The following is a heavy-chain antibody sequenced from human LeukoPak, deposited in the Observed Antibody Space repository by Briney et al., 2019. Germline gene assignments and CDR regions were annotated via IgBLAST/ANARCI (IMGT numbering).Heavy chain of an antibody. CDR2: VSWNGGDL. Sequence: GGSLRLSCAASGFTFDDYAMHWVRQAPGKGLEWVSTVSWNGGDLGYADSLKGRFTISRDNAKNSLYLQMNSLRPEDTALYYCAKDIGGGSWIDHRGQGTLVTVSS. D-gene: IGHD6-13*01. J-gene: IGHJ4*02. V-gene: IGHV3-9*01. CDR3: AKDIGGGSWIDH. CDR1: GFTFDDYA.